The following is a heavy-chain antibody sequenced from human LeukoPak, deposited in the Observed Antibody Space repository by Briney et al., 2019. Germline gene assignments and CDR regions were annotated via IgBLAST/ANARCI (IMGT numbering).Heavy chain of an antibody. J-gene: IGHJ4*02. Sequence: GGSLRLSCAVSGFIFSSSAMSWVRQAPGKGLEWVSAISGGGDDTSYADSVKGRFTISRDNSKNALYLQMNSLRVEDTAVYYCAIDPNWGTHSWGQGVLVTVSS. CDR2: ISGGGDDT. V-gene: IGHV3-23*01. D-gene: IGHD7-27*01. CDR1: GFIFSSSA. CDR3: AIDPNWGTHS.